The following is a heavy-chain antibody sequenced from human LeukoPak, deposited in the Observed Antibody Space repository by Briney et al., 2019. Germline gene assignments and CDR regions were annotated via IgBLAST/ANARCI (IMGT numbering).Heavy chain of an antibody. CDR2: LWSGATT. D-gene: IGHD1-26*01. V-gene: IGHV4-39*07. CDR1: GASIRSDTYY. CDR3: ARGRRGNYFQDY. Sequence: NPSETLSLTCTVPGASIRSDTYYWAWIRQPPGKGLEWIGSLWSGATTYYNPSLTSRVTIAVDTSKNQFSLILPSVAAADTAVYYCARGRRGNYFQDYWGRGTLVTVSS. J-gene: IGHJ4*02.